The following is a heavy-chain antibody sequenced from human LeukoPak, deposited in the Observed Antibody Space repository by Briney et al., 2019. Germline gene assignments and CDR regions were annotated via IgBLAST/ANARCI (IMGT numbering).Heavy chain of an antibody. CDR1: GGSISSSSYY. Sequence: SETLSLTCTVSGGSISSSSYYWGWIRRPPGKGLEWIGNISYSGSTYYNPSLKSRVTISVDTSKNQFSLKLSSVTAADTAVYYCARNYYDIGYFDYWGQGTLVTVSS. CDR3: ARNYYDIGYFDY. CDR2: ISYSGST. D-gene: IGHD3-22*01. V-gene: IGHV4-39*01. J-gene: IGHJ4*02.